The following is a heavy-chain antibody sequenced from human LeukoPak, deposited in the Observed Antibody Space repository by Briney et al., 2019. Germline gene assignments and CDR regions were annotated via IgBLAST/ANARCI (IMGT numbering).Heavy chain of an antibody. CDR3: ARLRDDVTKLDY. V-gene: IGHV3-7*01. Sequence: GGSLRLSCAGSGFTFGRYWMSWVRQAPGKGLEWVASINQGGSRLHYLDSVTGRFIISRDDAQNSLFLQMTRLRVDDTAVYYCARLRDDVTKLDYWGQGTLVSVSS. CDR1: GFTFGRYW. J-gene: IGHJ4*02. CDR2: INQGGSRL. D-gene: IGHD2-8*01.